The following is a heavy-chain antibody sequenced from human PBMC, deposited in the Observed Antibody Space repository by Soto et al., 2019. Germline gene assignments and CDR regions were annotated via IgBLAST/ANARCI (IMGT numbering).Heavy chain of an antibody. J-gene: IGHJ6*02. Sequence: DVQLLESGGNLVQPGGSLRLSCAASGFTFRDFHMSWVRQAPGKGLEWVSTINDAGLDIYYADSVRGRFTSSRDNSKNTLYVEMSSLRGEDTAVYYCARSAPSLVMETTKFPGLDVWGQGTTVTVSS. V-gene: IGHV3-23*01. CDR3: ARSAPSLVMETTKFPGLDV. D-gene: IGHD3-10*02. CDR1: GFTFRDFH. CDR2: INDAGLDI.